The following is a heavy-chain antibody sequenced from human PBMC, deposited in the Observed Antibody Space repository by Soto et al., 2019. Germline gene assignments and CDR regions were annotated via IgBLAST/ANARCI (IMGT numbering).Heavy chain of an antibody. V-gene: IGHV1-18*01. CDR3: AREGFCDCSGGRYFHYYYYGMDV. Sequence: ASVKVSCKASCYTSTSSGISWVRQAPGQGLEWMGWISAYNGNTNYAQKLQGRVTMTTYTSTSTAYMELRSLRSDDTVVYYCAREGFCDCSGGRYFHYYYYGMDVWGQGTTVTVSS. CDR1: CYTSTSSG. D-gene: IGHD2-15*01. J-gene: IGHJ6*02. CDR2: ISAYNGNT.